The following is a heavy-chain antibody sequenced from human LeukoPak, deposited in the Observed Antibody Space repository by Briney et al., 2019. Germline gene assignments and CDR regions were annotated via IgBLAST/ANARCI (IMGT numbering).Heavy chain of an antibody. CDR1: GFTFSTYR. J-gene: IGHJ4*02. V-gene: IGHV3-21*01. CDR3: ARDKDVYFDY. Sequence: GGSLRLSCVGTGFTFSTYRMNWVRQAPGKGLKWVSSISSSSSYIYYADSVKGRITISRDNAKNPLYLQMNSLRVEDTAVYYCARDKDVYFDYWGQGTLVTVSS. CDR2: ISSSSSYI.